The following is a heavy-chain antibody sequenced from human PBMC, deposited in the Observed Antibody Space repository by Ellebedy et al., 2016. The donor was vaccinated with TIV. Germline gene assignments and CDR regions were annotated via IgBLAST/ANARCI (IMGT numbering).Heavy chain of an antibody. Sequence: PGGSLRLSCAASGFTFDDYAMHWVRQAPGKGLEWVSGISWNSGSIGYADSVKGRFTISRDNAKNSLYLQMNSLRAEDTALYYCAKDVYLRRFGELLEWENDAFDIWGQGTMVTVSS. CDR2: ISWNSGSI. V-gene: IGHV3-9*01. J-gene: IGHJ3*02. D-gene: IGHD3-10*01. CDR1: GFTFDDYA. CDR3: AKDVYLRRFGELLEWENDAFDI.